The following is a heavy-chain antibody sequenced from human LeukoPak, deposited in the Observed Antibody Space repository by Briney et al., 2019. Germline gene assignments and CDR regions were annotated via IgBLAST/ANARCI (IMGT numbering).Heavy chain of an antibody. J-gene: IGHJ4*02. CDR1: GGSISSSSYY. V-gene: IGHV4-39*07. D-gene: IGHD6-13*01. CDR3: AREEGSSYDD. Sequence: PSETLSLTCTVSGGSISSSSYYWGWIRQPPGKGLEWIGSIYYSGSTYYNPSLKSRVTISVDTSKNQFSLKLSSVTAADTAVYYCAREEGSSYDDWGQGTLVTVSS. CDR2: IYYSGST.